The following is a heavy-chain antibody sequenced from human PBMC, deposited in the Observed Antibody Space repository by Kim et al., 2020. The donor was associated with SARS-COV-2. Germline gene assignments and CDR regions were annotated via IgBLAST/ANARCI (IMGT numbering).Heavy chain of an antibody. J-gene: IGHJ5*01. V-gene: IGHV3-74*01. CDR3: ARSGALPVDS. D-gene: IGHD2-15*01. CDR1: GFTFSSYC. Sequence: GGSLRLSCAASGFTFSSYCMHWVRQAPGEGLVWVSRIYSDGSRTRYADSVTGQFTISRDNANNTLYLQMNSMRAEDTAVYYCARSGALPVDSWG. CDR2: IYSDGSRT.